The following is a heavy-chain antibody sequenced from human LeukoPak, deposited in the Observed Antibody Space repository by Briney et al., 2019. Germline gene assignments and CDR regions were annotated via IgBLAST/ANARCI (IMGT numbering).Heavy chain of an antibody. CDR2: ISSSSSTI. V-gene: IGHV3-48*01. CDR3: ARDLSRGVKKARKDAFDI. D-gene: IGHD6-6*01. CDR1: GFTFSSYS. J-gene: IGHJ3*02. Sequence: GGSLRLSCAASGFTFSSYSMNWVRQAPGKGLEWVSYISSSSSTIYYADSVKGRFTISRDNAKNSLYLQMNSLRAEDTAVYYCARDLSRGVKKARKDAFDIWGQGTMVTVSS.